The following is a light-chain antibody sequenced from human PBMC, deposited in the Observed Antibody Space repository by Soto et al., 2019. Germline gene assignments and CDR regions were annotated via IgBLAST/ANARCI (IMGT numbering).Light chain of an antibody. CDR2: KAS. CDR1: QSIGDW. J-gene: IGKJ5*01. V-gene: IGKV1-5*03. CDR3: QQADSFPIT. Sequence: DIQMTQSPSTLSASVGDRVTITCRASQSIGDWLAWYQQKPGKAPKSLIYKASTLESGVPSRFSGYGSGTDFTLSISSLQPEDFATYYCQQADSFPITFGQGTRLEIK.